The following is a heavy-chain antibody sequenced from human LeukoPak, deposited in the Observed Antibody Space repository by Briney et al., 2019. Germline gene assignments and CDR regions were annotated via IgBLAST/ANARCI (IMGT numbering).Heavy chain of an antibody. V-gene: IGHV3-13*01. D-gene: IGHD3-10*01. CDR3: AREMSGSNDAFDI. CDR2: IYKAGNT. CDR1: GFTLSSYD. J-gene: IGHJ3*02. Sequence: GGSLRLSCAASGFTLSSYDMHWVRQATGEGLEWVSMIYKAGNTYYTGSVKGRFTISRENAKNSLYLQMNSLTAGDTAVYYCAREMSGSNDAFDIWGPGTMVTVSS.